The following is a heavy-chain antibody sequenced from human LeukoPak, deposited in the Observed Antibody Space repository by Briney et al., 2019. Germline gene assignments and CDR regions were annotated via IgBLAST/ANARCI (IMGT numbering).Heavy chain of an antibody. D-gene: IGHD3-16*01. Sequence: PSETPSLTCAVSGGSFSGYYWSWIRQPPGKGLEWIGEINHSGSTNYNPSLKSRVTISVDTSKNQFSLKLSSVTAADTVVYYCARGPSQGEALDYWGQGTLVTVSS. CDR3: ARGPSQGEALDY. J-gene: IGHJ4*02. CDR2: INHSGST. V-gene: IGHV4-34*01. CDR1: GGSFSGYY.